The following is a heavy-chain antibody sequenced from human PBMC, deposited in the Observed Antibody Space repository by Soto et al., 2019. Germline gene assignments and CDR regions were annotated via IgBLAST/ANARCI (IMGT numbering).Heavy chain of an antibody. V-gene: IGHV5-10-1*01. J-gene: IGHJ5*02. CDR3: ARIYCTTTTCESWFDP. Sequence: LGESLKISCTGFGYTFTTFWISWVRQLPGKGLEWMGRIDPGDTYATYSPAFQGHVTISADKATSTAYLQWSSLKASDTAMYYCARIYCTTTTCESWFDPWGQGTLVTVSS. CDR1: GYTFTTFW. D-gene: IGHD2-2*01. CDR2: IDPGDTYA.